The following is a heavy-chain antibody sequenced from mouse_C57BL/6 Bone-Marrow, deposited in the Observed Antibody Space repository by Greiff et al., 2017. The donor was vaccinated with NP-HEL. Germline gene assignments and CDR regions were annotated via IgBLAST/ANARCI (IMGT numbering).Heavy chain of an antibody. J-gene: IGHJ4*01. V-gene: IGHV1-74*01. CDR2: IHPSDSDP. Sequence: QVQLQQPGAELVKPGASVKVSCKASGYTFTSYWMHWVKPRPGQGLDWIGSIHPSDSDPNYTQKFKCKATLTVDKSSSTAYMQLSSLTSEDSAVYYCAIRGGAMDYWGQGTSVTVSS. CDR3: AIRGGAMDY. CDR1: GYTFTSYW.